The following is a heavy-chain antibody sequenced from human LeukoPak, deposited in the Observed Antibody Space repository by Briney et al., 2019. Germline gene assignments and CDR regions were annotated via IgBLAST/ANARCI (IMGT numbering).Heavy chain of an antibody. CDR3: ARGGIAAAEVFDY. CDR1: GGSTSSYY. J-gene: IGHJ4*02. D-gene: IGHD6-13*01. Sequence: PSETLSLTCTVSGGSTSSYYWSWIRQPPVKGLEWIGYIYYSGSTNYNPSLKSRVTISVDTSKNQFSLKLSSVTAADTAVYYCARGGIAAAEVFDYWGQGTLVTVSS. CDR2: IYYSGST. V-gene: IGHV4-59*01.